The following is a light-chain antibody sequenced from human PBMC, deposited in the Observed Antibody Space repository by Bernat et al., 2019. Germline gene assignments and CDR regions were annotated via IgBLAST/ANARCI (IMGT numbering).Light chain of an antibody. CDR3: QQYDNLLGA. J-gene: IGKJ1*01. V-gene: IGKV1-33*01. CDR2: DAS. Sequence: DIQMTQSPSSLSASVGDRVTITCQASQDISNYLNWYQQKPGKAPELLIYDASNLETGVPSRFSGSGSGTDFTFTISSLQPEDIATYYCQQYDNLLGAFGQGTKVEIK. CDR1: QDISNY.